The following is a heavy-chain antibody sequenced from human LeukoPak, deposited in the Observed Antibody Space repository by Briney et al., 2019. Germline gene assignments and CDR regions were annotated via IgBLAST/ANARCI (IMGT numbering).Heavy chain of an antibody. V-gene: IGHV3-23*01. Sequence: GGSLRLSCAASGFTFSSYAMSWVRQAPGKGLEWVSAISGSGGSTDYAESVKGRFPISRDNSKYTLYLQLNSLRAEDKVVYYCAKEFDSSGYFDYWGQGTLVTVSS. CDR3: AKEFDSSGYFDY. D-gene: IGHD3-22*01. J-gene: IGHJ4*02. CDR1: GFTFSSYA. CDR2: ISGSGGST.